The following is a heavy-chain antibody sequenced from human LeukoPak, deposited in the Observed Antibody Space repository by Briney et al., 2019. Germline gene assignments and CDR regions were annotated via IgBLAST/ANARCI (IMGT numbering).Heavy chain of an antibody. CDR1: GGSISSYY. CDR3: ARQQAAAGPPYYYGIDV. D-gene: IGHD6-13*01. J-gene: IGHJ6*02. CDR2: IYYSGST. V-gene: IGHV4-59*08. Sequence: PSETLSLTCTVSGGSISSYYWSWIRQPPRKGLEWIGYIYYSGSTNYNPSLKSRVTISVDTSKNQLSLKLSSVTAADTAVYYCARQQAAAGPPYYYGIDVWGQGTTVTVSS.